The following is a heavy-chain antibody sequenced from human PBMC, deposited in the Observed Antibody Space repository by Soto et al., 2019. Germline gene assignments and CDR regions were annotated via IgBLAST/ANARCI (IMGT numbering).Heavy chain of an antibody. J-gene: IGHJ3*02. Sequence: GGSLRLSCAASGFTFSSYSMNWVRQAPGKGLEWVSYISSSSSYTNYADSVKGRFTISRDNAKNSLYLQMNSLRAEDTAVYYCARDYGDVGFDIWGQGTMVTVSS. D-gene: IGHD4-17*01. CDR3: ARDYGDVGFDI. V-gene: IGHV3-21*05. CDR2: ISSSSSYT. CDR1: GFTFSSYS.